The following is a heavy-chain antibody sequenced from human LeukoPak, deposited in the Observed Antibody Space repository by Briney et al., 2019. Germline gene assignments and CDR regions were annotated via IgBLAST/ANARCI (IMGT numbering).Heavy chain of an antibody. V-gene: IGHV4-34*01. CDR3: ARGHSYYDYVWGSYRYGYMGDY. CDR1: GVSFSCYY. J-gene: IGHJ4*02. Sequence: PSETLSLTCAVYGVSFSCYYWSWIRQPPGNGMVWIGEINHSGSTNYNPSLKSRVTISVDTSNNQFSLKLSSVTAADTAVYYCARGHSYYDYVWGSYRYGYMGDYWGQGTLVTVSS. D-gene: IGHD3-16*02. CDR2: INHSGST.